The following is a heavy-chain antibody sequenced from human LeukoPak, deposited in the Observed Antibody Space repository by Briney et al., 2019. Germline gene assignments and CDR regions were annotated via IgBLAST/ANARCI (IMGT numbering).Heavy chain of an antibody. CDR1: GFTFDDYG. J-gene: IGHJ4*02. Sequence: PGGSLRLSCATTGFTFDDYGMSWVRQTPGKGLEWVSGINWNGGSTGYADSVKGRFTISRDNAKNSLYLQMNSLRAEDTALYYCASGDFWSGYSFWGQGTLVTVSS. D-gene: IGHD3-3*01. CDR3: ASGDFWSGYSF. V-gene: IGHV3-20*04. CDR2: INWNGGST.